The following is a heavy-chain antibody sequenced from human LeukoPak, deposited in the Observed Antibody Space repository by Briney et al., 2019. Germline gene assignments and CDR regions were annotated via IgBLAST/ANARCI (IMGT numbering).Heavy chain of an antibody. J-gene: IGHJ3*02. CDR3: GTTVTTYGAFDI. CDR1: GGSLSSSSYY. D-gene: IGHD4-17*01. Sequence: SETLSLTCTVSGGSLSSSSYYWGWIRQPPGKGLEWIGSIYYSGSTYYNPSLKSRVTISVDTSKNQFSLKLSSVTAADTAVYYCGTTVTTYGAFDIWGQGTMVTVSS. CDR2: IYYSGST. V-gene: IGHV4-39*01.